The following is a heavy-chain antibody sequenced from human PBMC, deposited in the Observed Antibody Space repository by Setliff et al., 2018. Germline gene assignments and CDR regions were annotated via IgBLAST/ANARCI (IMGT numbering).Heavy chain of an antibody. V-gene: IGHV3-30*02. Sequence: PGGSLRLSCAASGFTFSTYAMDWVRQAPGKGLEWVGFIRYDGRDIYYGDSVQGRFAISRDNSKNTLYLQMNSLRSDDTAVYYCAGVHWTTNWFLHYWGQGTLVTVSS. D-gene: IGHD7-27*01. CDR2: IRYDGRDI. CDR1: GFTFSTYA. J-gene: IGHJ4*01. CDR3: AGVHWTTNWFLHY.